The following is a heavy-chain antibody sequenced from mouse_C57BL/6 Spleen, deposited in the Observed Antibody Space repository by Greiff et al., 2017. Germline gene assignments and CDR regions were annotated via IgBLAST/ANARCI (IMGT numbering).Heavy chain of an antibody. J-gene: IGHJ2*01. V-gene: IGHV5-6*01. CDR2: ISSGGSYT. CDR3: AREEGGFYFDY. CDR1: GFTFSSYG. Sequence: EVQLVESGGDLVKPGGSLKLSCAASGFTFSSYGMSWVRQTPDKRLEWVATISSGGSYTYYPDSVKGRFTISRDNAKNTLYLQMSSLKSEDTAMYYCAREEGGFYFDYWGQGTTLTVSS.